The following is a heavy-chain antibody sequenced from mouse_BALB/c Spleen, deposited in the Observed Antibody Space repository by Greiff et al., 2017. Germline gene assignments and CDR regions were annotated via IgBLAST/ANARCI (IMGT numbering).Heavy chain of an antibody. J-gene: IGHJ1*01. CDR1: GFPITSGYY. V-gene: IGHV12-3*02. CDR3: AGDRGGYYWYFDV. D-gene: IGHD1-1*02. Sequence: VKLQESGPGLVKPSQSLFLACSITGFPITSGYYWIWIRQSPGKPLEWMGYITHSGETFYNPSLQSPISITRETSKNQFFLQLNSVTTEDTAMYYCAGDRGGYYWYFDVWGAGTTVTVSS. CDR2: ITHSGET.